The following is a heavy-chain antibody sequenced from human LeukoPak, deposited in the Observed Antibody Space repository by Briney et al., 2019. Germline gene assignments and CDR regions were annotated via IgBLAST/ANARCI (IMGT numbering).Heavy chain of an antibody. V-gene: IGHV1-18*01. CDR1: GYTFTNYG. J-gene: IGHJ4*02. Sequence: ASVKVSCKASGYTFTNYGISWVRQAPGQGLEWMGWISAYNGNTNYAQKFQGRITMTTDTSTSTAYMELRSLRSDDTAVYYCARSRHSSGFDYWGQGTLVTVSS. D-gene: IGHD3-22*01. CDR2: ISAYNGNT. CDR3: ARSRHSSGFDY.